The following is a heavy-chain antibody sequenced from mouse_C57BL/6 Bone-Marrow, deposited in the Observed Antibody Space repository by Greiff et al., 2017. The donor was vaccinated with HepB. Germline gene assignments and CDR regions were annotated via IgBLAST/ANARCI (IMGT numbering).Heavy chain of an antibody. CDR3: ARGPLIYYDYDVVYFDY. V-gene: IGHV1-81*01. J-gene: IGHJ2*01. CDR1: GYTFTSYG. D-gene: IGHD2-4*01. CDR2: IYPRSGNT. Sequence: VQLQQSGAELARPGASVKLSCKASGYTFTSYGISWVKQRTGQGLEWIGEIYPRSGNTYYNEKFKGKATLTADKSSSTAYMELRSLTSEDSAVYFCARGPLIYYDYDVVYFDYWGQGTTLTVSS.